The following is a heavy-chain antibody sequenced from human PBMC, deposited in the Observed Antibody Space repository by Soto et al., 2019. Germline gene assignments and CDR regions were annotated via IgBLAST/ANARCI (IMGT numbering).Heavy chain of an antibody. CDR1: GLTFSSYA. J-gene: IGHJ6*02. Sequence: GGSLRLSCAASGLTFSSYAMSWVRQAPGKGLEWVSAISGSGGSTYYADSVKGRFTISRDNSKNTLYLQMNSLRAEDTAVYYCAKEIVVVENYYYGMDVWGQGITVTVSS. CDR2: ISGSGGST. V-gene: IGHV3-23*01. D-gene: IGHD2-15*01. CDR3: AKEIVVVENYYYGMDV.